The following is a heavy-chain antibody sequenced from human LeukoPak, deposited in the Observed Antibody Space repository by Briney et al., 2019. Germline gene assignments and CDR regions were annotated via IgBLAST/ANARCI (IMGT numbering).Heavy chain of an antibody. J-gene: IGHJ4*02. Sequence: GGSLRLSCAASGFTFSSYGMHWVRQAPGKGLEWVAFIRYDGSNKYYADSVKGRFTISRDNSKNTLYLQMNSLRAEDTAVYYCAKDKDWNPGGDFDYWGQGTLVTVSS. V-gene: IGHV3-30*02. CDR3: AKDKDWNPGGDFDY. CDR1: GFTFSSYG. D-gene: IGHD1-1*01. CDR2: IRYDGSNK.